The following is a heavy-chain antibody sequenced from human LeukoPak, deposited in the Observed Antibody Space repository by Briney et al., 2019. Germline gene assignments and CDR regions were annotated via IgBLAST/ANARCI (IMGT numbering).Heavy chain of an antibody. J-gene: IGHJ4*02. Sequence: GAAMRISSYAAGCGFITNWIGWGRLTPGKGMGLEWIIYPDDSDTKYSPSFQGQVTISADKSISTAYLQWSSLKASDTAMYYCAKGAGGSGSYYPYFWGQGTLVTVSS. D-gene: IGHD3-10*01. CDR3: AKGAGGSGSYYPYF. CDR1: GCGFITNW. CDR2: IYPDDSDT. V-gene: IGHV5-51*01.